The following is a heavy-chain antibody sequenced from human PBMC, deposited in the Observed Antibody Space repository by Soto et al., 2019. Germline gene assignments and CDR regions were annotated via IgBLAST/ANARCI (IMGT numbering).Heavy chain of an antibody. CDR1: GFTFDDYA. V-gene: IGHV3-9*01. D-gene: IGHD1-26*01. J-gene: IGHJ4*02. CDR3: AKDFSYAEEGGLDH. Sequence: EVQLVESGGGLVQPGRSLRLSCAASGFTFDDYAMHWVRQAPGKGLEWVSSISWNSGDIDYADFVKGRFTISRDNAKESLYLQMNSLRTEDTALYYCAKDFSYAEEGGLDHWGQGTLVTVSP. CDR2: ISWNSGDI.